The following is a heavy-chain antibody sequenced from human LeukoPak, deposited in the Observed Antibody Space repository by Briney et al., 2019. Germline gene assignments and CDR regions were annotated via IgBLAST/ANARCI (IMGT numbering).Heavy chain of an antibody. J-gene: IGHJ6*03. CDR3: TRDMTAPFYYYYMDV. D-gene: IGHD5-18*01. CDR2: IYTSGSA. V-gene: IGHV4-61*02. CDR1: GGSISSGIYY. Sequence: SETLSLTCTVSGGSISSGIYYWSWIRQPAGKGLEWIGRIYTSGSANYNPSLKSRVTISADTSKNQFSLKLSSVTAADTAVYYCTRDMTAPFYYYYMDVWGKGTTVTVSS.